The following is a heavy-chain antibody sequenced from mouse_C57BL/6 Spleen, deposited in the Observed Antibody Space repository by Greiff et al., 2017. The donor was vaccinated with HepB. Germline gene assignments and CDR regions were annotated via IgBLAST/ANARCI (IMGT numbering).Heavy chain of an antibody. CDR2: IDPSDSYT. J-gene: IGHJ2*01. V-gene: IGHV1-50*01. D-gene: IGHD4-1*01. Sequence: VQLQQPGAELVKPGASVKPSCKASGYTFTSYWMQWVKQRPGQGLEWIGEIDPSDSYTNYNQKFKGKATLTVDTSSSTAYMQLSSLTSEDSAVYYCASGTGTYPDYWGQGTTLTVSS. CDR1: GYTFTSYW. CDR3: ASGTGTYPDY.